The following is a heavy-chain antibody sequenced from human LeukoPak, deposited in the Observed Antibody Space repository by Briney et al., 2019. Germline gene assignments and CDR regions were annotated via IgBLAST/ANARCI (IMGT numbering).Heavy chain of an antibody. D-gene: IGHD6-6*01. Sequence: GASVKVSCKASGYTFTSYYMHWVRQAPGQGLEWMGIINPSGGSTSYAQKFQGRVTMTRDMSTSTVYMELSSLRSEDTAVYYCARASSSSGHTGEVGSYYFDYWGQGTLVTVSS. V-gene: IGHV1-46*01. CDR1: GYTFTSYY. CDR3: ARASSSSGHTGEVGSYYFDY. J-gene: IGHJ4*02. CDR2: INPSGGST.